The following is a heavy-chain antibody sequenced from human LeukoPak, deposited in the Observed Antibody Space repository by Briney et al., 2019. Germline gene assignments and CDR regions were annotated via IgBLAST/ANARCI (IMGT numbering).Heavy chain of an antibody. CDR3: ARAPLTSRFDP. CDR2: IYYSGST. J-gene: IGHJ5*02. D-gene: IGHD2/OR15-2a*01. CDR1: GGSISSSSYY. Sequence: KPSETLSLTCTVSGGSISSSSYYWVWIRQPPGKGLEWIGSIYYSGSTYYTPSLKSRVTISVDTSKNQFALKLSSVTAADKAVYYCARAPLTSRFDPWGQGPLVTVSS. V-gene: IGHV4-39*06.